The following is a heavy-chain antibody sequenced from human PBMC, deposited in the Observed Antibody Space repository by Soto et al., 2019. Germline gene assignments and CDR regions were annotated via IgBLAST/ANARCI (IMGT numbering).Heavy chain of an antibody. V-gene: IGHV1-69*13. CDR1: GGTFSSYA. CDR3: ARGPPAAMGPYYYYGMDV. D-gene: IGHD2-2*01. Sequence: SVKVSCKASGGTFSSYAISWVRQAPGQGLEWMGGIIPIFGTANYAQKFQGRVTITADESTSTAYMEPSSLRSGDTAVYYCARGPPAAMGPYYYYGMDVWGQGTTVTVSS. CDR2: IIPIFGTA. J-gene: IGHJ6*02.